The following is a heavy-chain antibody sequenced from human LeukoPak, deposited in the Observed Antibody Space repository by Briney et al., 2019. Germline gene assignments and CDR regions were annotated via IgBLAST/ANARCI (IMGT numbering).Heavy chain of an antibody. CDR3: ARDGHSPPYYYGMDV. CDR1: GFTFSSYG. Sequence: GGSLRLSCAASGFTFSSYGMHWVRQAPGKGLERVAVIWYDGSNKYYADSVKGRFTISRDNSKNTLYLQMNSLRAEDTAVYYCARDGHSPPYYYGMDVWGQGTTVTVSS. J-gene: IGHJ6*02. CDR2: IWYDGSNK. V-gene: IGHV3-33*01.